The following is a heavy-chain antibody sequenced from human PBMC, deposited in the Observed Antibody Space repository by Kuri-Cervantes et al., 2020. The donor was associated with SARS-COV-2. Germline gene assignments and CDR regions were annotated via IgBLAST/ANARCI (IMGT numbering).Heavy chain of an antibody. CDR1: GFTFSSYS. CDR3: ARDSRGYSYGYGHLFDY. J-gene: IGHJ4*02. Sequence: GGSLRLSCAASGFTFSSYSMNWVRQDPGKGLEWVSYISSSSSTIYYADSVKGRFTISRDNAKNSLYLQMNSLRDEDTAVYYCARDSRGYSYGYGHLFDYWGQGTLVTVSS. D-gene: IGHD5-18*01. CDR2: ISSSSSTI. V-gene: IGHV3-48*02.